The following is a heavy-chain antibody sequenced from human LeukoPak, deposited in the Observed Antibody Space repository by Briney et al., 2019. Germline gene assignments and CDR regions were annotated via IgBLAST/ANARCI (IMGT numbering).Heavy chain of an antibody. J-gene: IGHJ4*02. D-gene: IGHD3-16*01. CDR1: AFTFSEYW. CDR3: ARDLGGPDY. CDR2: ITNDGRRT. Sequence: GGSLRLSCTASAFTFSEYWMHWVRQPPGKGVVWVSRITNDGRRTEYADSVKGRFTISRDNAKNTLYLQMDSLRPKDTAVYYCARDLGGPDYWGQGTLVTVSS. V-gene: IGHV3-74*03.